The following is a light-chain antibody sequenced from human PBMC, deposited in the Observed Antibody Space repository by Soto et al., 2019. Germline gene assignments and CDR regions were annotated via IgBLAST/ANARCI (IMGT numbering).Light chain of an antibody. CDR1: QTISSW. J-gene: IGKJ1*01. V-gene: IGKV1-5*01. Sequence: DIQMTQSPSTLSGSIGDRVTITCRASQTISSWLAWYQQKPGKAPKLLIYDASSLESGVPSRFRGSGSGTEFTLTISSLQPDDFATYYCQQYNSYSFGQGTKVDIK. CDR3: QQYNSYS. CDR2: DAS.